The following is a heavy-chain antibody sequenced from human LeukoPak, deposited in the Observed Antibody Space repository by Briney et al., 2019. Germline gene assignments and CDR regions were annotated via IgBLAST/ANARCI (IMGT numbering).Heavy chain of an antibody. J-gene: IGHJ6*03. Sequence: SETLSLTCTVSGGSISSGSYYWSWIRQPAGKGLEWIGRIYTSGSTNYNPSLKSRVTISVDTSKNQFSLKLSSVTAADTAVYYCARISDFWAPMDVWGKGTTVTVSS. D-gene: IGHD3/OR15-3a*01. CDR1: GGSISSGSYY. V-gene: IGHV4-61*02. CDR3: ARISDFWAPMDV. CDR2: IYTSGST.